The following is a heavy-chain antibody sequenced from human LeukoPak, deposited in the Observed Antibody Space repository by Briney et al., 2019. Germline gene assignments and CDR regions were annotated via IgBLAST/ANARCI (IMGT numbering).Heavy chain of an antibody. CDR2: ISGSGGST. CDR3: EKGGRYGYGGGGYDY. V-gene: IGHV3-23*01. Sequence: GGSLRLSCAASGFTFSSYAMSWVRQAPGKGLEWVSAISGSGGSTYYADSVKGRFTLSRDNSKNTLYLQMNSRRAEGTAVYYCEKGGRYGYGGGGYDYWGQGTLVTVSS. J-gene: IGHJ4*02. D-gene: IGHD5-18*01. CDR1: GFTFSSYA.